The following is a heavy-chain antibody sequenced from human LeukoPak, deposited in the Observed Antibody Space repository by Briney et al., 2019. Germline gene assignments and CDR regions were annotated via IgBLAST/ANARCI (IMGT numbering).Heavy chain of an antibody. J-gene: IGHJ4*02. Sequence: GASVKVSCKASGGTFSSYTISWVRQAPGQGLEWMGRIIPILGIANYAQKFQGRVTITADKSTSTAYMELSSLRSEDTAVYYCARADDSIRYFDYWGQGTLVTVSS. CDR3: ARADDSIRYFDY. V-gene: IGHV1-69*02. D-gene: IGHD3-22*01. CDR2: IIPILGIA. CDR1: GGTFSSYT.